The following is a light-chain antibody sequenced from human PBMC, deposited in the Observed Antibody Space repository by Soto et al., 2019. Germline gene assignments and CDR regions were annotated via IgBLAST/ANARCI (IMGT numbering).Light chain of an antibody. CDR1: PTISRGY. V-gene: IGKV3-20*01. J-gene: IGKJ1*01. Sequence: ELVLTQSPGTLSLSPGERATLFCRASPTISRGYLAWYQQKPGQAPRLLMYRISRRTTGLPDRLSGTGSGTDFTLTITRLEPEDFAVYYCQQYVTSSPRTFGQGTKVDIK. CDR2: RIS. CDR3: QQYVTSSPRT.